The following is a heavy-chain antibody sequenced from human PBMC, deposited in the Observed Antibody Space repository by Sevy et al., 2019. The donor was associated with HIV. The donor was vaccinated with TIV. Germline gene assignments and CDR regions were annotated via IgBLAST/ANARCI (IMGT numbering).Heavy chain of an antibody. V-gene: IGHV3-21*01. J-gene: IGHJ3*01. Sequence: GGSLRLSCAASGLTFNNAWMSWVRQAPGKGLEWVSSISNDYYYIYYADSVKGRFTISRDNAKNSLYLQMNNLRAEDTAVYYCARATGTEALDAFDFWGQGTRVTVSS. CDR1: GLTFNNAW. CDR3: ARATGTEALDAFDF. D-gene: IGHD1-1*01. CDR2: ISNDYYYI.